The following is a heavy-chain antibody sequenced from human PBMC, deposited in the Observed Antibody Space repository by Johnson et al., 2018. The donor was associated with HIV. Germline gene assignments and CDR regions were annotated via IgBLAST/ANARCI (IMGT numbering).Heavy chain of an antibody. CDR2: ISGSGNAI. J-gene: IGHJ3*02. V-gene: IGHV3-11*04. CDR3: ATTRWSDTDPFDI. Sequence: QVQLVESGGGLVKPGGSLRLSCVASRLTLSDSYMSWIRQAPGKGLAWVSYISGSGNAIYYAASVRGRFTISRDNAKNSLYLQMNSLRAEDTAVYYCATTRWSDTDPFDIWGQGTMVTVSS. D-gene: IGHD3-3*01. CDR1: RLTLSDSY.